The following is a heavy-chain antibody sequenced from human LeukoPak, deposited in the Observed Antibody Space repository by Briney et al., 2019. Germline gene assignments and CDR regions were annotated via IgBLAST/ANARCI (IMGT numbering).Heavy chain of an antibody. CDR2: IGIAGDP. CDR1: GFTLSNYD. D-gene: IGHD6-6*01. CDR3: ARDLYSSSPGAGAFDI. J-gene: IGHJ3*02. Sequence: EGSLRLSCAASGFTLSNYDMHWVRLAAGKGLEWVSLIGIAGDPYYPGSVKGRFTISRQNARNSLYLQMNNLRAGDTAVYYCARDLYSSSPGAGAFDIWGQGTMVTVSS. V-gene: IGHV3-13*05.